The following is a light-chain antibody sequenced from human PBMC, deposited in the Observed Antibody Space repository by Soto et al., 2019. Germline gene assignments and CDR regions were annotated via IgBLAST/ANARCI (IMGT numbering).Light chain of an antibody. V-gene: IGKV1-27*01. CDR1: QDISNY. Sequence: DIQMTQSPSSLSASVGDRVTITCRASQDISNYLAWYQQKPGKVPKLLIYAASTLQSGVPSRFSGSGSGADFTLTISSLQHEDVATYYCQKYNSALFTFGPGTKVDIK. CDR3: QKYNSALFT. CDR2: AAS. J-gene: IGKJ3*01.